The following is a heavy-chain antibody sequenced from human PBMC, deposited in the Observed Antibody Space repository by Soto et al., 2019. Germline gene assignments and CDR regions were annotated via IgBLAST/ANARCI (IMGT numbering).Heavy chain of an antibody. J-gene: IGHJ4*02. D-gene: IGHD3-22*01. CDR3: AKDPLPGMIVVVTLYYFDY. V-gene: IGHV3-23*01. Sequence: GGSLRLSCAASGFTFSSYAMSWVRQAPGKGLEWVSAISGSGGSTYYADSVKGRFTISRDNSKNTLYLQMNSLRAEDTAVYYCAKDPLPGMIVVVTLYYFDYWGQGTLVTVSS. CDR1: GFTFSSYA. CDR2: ISGSGGST.